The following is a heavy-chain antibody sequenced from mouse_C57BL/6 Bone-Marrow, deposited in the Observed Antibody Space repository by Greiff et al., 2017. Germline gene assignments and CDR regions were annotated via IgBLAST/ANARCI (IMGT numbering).Heavy chain of an antibody. CDR2: IYPGGGYT. Sequence: VQLKESGAELVRPGTSVKMSCKASGYTFTNYWIGWAKQRPGHGLEWIGDIYPGGGYTNYNEKFKGKATLTADKSSSTAYMQFSSLTSEDSAIYYCARYYYGSGYAMDYWGQGTSVTVSS. CDR1: GYTFTNYW. D-gene: IGHD1-1*01. V-gene: IGHV1-63*01. CDR3: ARYYYGSGYAMDY. J-gene: IGHJ4*01.